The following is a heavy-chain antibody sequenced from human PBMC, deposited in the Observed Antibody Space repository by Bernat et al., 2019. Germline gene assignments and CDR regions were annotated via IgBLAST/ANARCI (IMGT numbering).Heavy chain of an antibody. V-gene: IGHV1-2*04. J-gene: IGHJ4*02. D-gene: IGHD2-2*01. CDR3: ARGGCSSTSCYPDLFYDY. Sequence: QVQLVQSGAEVKKPGASVKVSCKASGYTFTGYYMHWVRQAPGQGLEWMGWINPNSGGTNYAQKFQDWVTMTRDTSISTAYMELSRLRSDDTAVYYCARGGCSSTSCYPDLFYDYWGQGTLVTVSS. CDR2: INPNSGGT. CDR1: GYTFTGYY.